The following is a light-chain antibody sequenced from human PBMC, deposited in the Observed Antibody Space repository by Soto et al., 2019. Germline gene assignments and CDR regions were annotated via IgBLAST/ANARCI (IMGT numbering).Light chain of an antibody. V-gene: IGKV1-5*01. CDR3: QQYESFSWT. J-gene: IGKJ1*01. CDR2: DAS. Sequence: IQLNQSPSSLSASVGDRLTITCRASQSIRTWLAWYQRKPGRAPNLLIYDASSLHSGVLSRFSGSGAGTDCTRTISSLQHDDASTYYCQQYESFSWTFGQGTKVDIK. CDR1: QSIRTW.